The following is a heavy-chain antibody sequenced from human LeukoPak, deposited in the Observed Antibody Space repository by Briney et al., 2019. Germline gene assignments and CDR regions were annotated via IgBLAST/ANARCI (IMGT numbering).Heavy chain of an antibody. CDR1: GYTFTDYF. CDR2: SGPDSGAT. CDR3: ARGIRPRVESFDY. J-gene: IGHJ4*02. V-gene: IGHV1-2*02. Sequence: GASVRVSSKTSGYTFTDYFLHWVRQAPVQGLEWIGWSGPDSGATNYAQKFRGKGTMTRDTSINTADMEVSSLSSDDAAVYYCARGIRPRVESFDYWGQGTLVSVSS. D-gene: IGHD3-3*01.